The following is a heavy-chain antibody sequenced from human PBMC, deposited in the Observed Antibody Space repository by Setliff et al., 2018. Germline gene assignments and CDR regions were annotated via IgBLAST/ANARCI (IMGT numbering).Heavy chain of an antibody. D-gene: IGHD5-18*01. Sequence: PSETLSLTCTVSGGSISSGGYHWSWIRQHPGKGLGWIGYIYYSGNTYYNPSLKSRVTISVDTSKNQFSLKLSSVTAADTAVYYCARVPRFTDTRNAFDIWGQGTMVTVSS. J-gene: IGHJ3*02. CDR3: ARVPRFTDTRNAFDI. V-gene: IGHV4-31*03. CDR2: IYYSGNT. CDR1: GGSISSGGYH.